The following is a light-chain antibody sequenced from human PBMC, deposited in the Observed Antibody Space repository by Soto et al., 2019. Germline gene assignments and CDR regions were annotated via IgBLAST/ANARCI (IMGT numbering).Light chain of an antibody. CDR1: QSISTF. CDR3: QQYENYWT. CDR2: DAS. J-gene: IGKJ1*01. V-gene: IGKV1-5*01. Sequence: DIQMTQSPSTLSASIGDRVTITCRASQSISTFLAWYQQKPGKAPQILIYDASKLEPGVPSRFSGSGSGTEFSLTISNLQPDDCATYYCQQYENYWTFGQGTKVDI.